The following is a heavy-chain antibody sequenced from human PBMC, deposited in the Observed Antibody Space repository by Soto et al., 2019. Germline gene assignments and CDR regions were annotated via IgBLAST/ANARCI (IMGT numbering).Heavy chain of an antibody. V-gene: IGHV3-23*01. Sequence: EVQLLESGGGLVQPGGSLRLSCVASGFTFKNYDMRWVRQAPGKGLEWLSGISGSGGVTYYADSVKGRFTISRDNSKNTLYLQMNSLRAEDTALYYCAKDRQFRSYYESAGHYDNWGQGTLVTVSS. J-gene: IGHJ4*02. CDR2: ISGSGGVT. CDR3: AKDRQFRSYYESAGHYDN. D-gene: IGHD3-10*01. CDR1: GFTFKNYD.